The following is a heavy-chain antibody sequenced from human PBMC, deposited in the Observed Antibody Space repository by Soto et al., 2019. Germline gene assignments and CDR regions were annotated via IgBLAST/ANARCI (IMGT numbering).Heavy chain of an antibody. CDR3: ARGQRADAYFDL. Sequence: SSETLSLTCAVYGGSFSGYHWNWIRQPPGRGLEWIGDINPDGRTTYNPSLKSRVTISLDTSQMQLSLKVGSVTAADTAVYYCARGQRADAYFDLWGQGTLVTVSS. CDR2: INPDGRT. V-gene: IGHV4-34*01. J-gene: IGHJ4*02. CDR1: GGSFSGYH. D-gene: IGHD6-13*01.